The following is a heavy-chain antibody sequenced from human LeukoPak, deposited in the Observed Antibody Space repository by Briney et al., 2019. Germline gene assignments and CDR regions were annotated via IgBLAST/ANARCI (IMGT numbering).Heavy chain of an antibody. CDR1: GFTFGDYA. D-gene: IGHD3-9*01. V-gene: IGHV3-49*04. Sequence: GGSLRLSCTASGFTFGDYAMSWVRQAPGKGLEWVGFIRSKAYGGTTEYAASVKGRFTISRDDSKSIAYLQMNSLKTEDTAVYYCTRGGYDILTGYYHYYYYMDVWGKGTTVTISS. CDR2: IRSKAYGGTT. CDR3: TRGGYDILTGYYHYYYYMDV. J-gene: IGHJ6*03.